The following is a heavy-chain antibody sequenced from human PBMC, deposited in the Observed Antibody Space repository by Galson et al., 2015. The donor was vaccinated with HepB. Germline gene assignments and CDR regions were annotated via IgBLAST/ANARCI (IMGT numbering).Heavy chain of an antibody. Sequence: SVKVSCKASGYTFTSYGISWVRQAPGQGLEWMGWITVYNGNTKYAQNLQGRVTMTTDTSTSTAYMELRSLRSDDTAVYYCATTYHYDSSGYYPAEYWGQGTLVTVSS. CDR3: ATTYHYDSSGYYPAEY. CDR2: ITVYNGNT. J-gene: IGHJ4*02. CDR1: GYTFTSYG. D-gene: IGHD3-22*01. V-gene: IGHV1-18*01.